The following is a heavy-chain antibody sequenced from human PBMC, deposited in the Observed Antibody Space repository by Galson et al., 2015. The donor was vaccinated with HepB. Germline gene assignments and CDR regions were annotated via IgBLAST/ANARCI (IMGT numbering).Heavy chain of an antibody. J-gene: IGHJ4*02. Sequence: SLRLSCAASGFTFSNYGMHWVRQAPGKGLEWVAFIRYDGSNKYYADSVKGRFTISRDNSKNTLYLQMNSLRAEDTAVYYCAKEGVQAATFGYWGQGTLVTVSS. V-gene: IGHV3-30*02. CDR1: GFTFSNYG. D-gene: IGHD2/OR15-2a*01. CDR2: IRYDGSNK. CDR3: AKEGVQAATFGY.